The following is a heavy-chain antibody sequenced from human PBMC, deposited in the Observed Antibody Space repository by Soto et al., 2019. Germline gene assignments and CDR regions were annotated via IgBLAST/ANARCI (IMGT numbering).Heavy chain of an antibody. V-gene: IGHV1-18*01. CDR1: GYTFTNYG. CDR3: AREGQAPYYYYGMDV. J-gene: IGHJ6*02. CDR2: ISGYNGNT. Sequence: QVQVVQSGDEVKKPGASVKVSCKASGYTFTNYGFSWVRQAPGQGLEWMGWISGYNGNTKYAEKFQGRVTTTTDTSTSTAHMELRSLRSDDTAVYYCAREGQAPYYYYGMDVWGQGTAVTVSS.